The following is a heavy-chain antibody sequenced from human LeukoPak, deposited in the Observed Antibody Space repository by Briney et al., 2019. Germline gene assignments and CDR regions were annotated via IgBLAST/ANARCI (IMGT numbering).Heavy chain of an antibody. D-gene: IGHD5-12*01. Sequence: SETLSLTCTVSSASISSYYWSWFRQPPGKGLEWIGYIDNSGSTNYNPSLRSRVTISVDKSKNQFSLRLNSVTAADTAVYYCARMTYDPHGVDVWGKGTTVTVSS. J-gene: IGHJ6*04. CDR3: ARMTYDPHGVDV. CDR2: IDNSGST. V-gene: IGHV4-59*01. CDR1: SASISSYY.